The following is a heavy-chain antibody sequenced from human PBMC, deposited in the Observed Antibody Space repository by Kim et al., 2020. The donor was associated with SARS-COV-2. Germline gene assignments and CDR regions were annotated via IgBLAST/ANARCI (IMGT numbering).Heavy chain of an antibody. CDR1: GFSFNNYE. J-gene: IGHJ4*02. Sequence: GGSLRLSCAAAGFSFNNYEMNWVRQAPGKGLEWVSYITRSGNNIYYADSVKGRFTISRDNTKNSLYLQMNSLRVEDTAIYYCATDRPNEYDYDSDAFDYWGQGTLVTVSS. CDR2: ITRSGNNI. CDR3: ATDRPNEYDYDSDAFDY. V-gene: IGHV3-48*03. D-gene: IGHD3-22*01.